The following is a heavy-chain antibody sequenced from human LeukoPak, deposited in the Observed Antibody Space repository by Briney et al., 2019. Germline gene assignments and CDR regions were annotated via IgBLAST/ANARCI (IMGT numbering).Heavy chain of an antibody. CDR3: AKDYFDSSGYSGVFDY. CDR1: RFTFRSYA. CDR2: ISAGGGST. Sequence: GGSLRLSCAASRFTFRSYAMSWVRQAPGKGLEWVSAISAGGGSTYYADSVKGRFTISRDNSKTTLYLQMNSLRAEDTAVYYCAKDYFDSSGYSGVFDYWGQGTLVTVSS. V-gene: IGHV3-23*01. J-gene: IGHJ4*02. D-gene: IGHD3-22*01.